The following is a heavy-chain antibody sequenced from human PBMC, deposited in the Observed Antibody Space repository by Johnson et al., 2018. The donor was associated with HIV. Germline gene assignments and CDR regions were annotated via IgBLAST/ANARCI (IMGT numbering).Heavy chain of an antibody. V-gene: IGHV3-11*04. D-gene: IGHD3-9*01. CDR1: GFTFSNAW. CDR3: ARDLPYYDILTGYIWGAFDI. J-gene: IGHJ3*02. CDR2: ISSSGSTI. Sequence: VQLVESGGGLVKPGGSLRLSCAASGFTFSNAWMSWIRQAPGKGLEWVSYISSSGSTIYYADSVKGRFTISRDNAKNSLYLQMNSLRAEDTAVYYCARDLPYYDILTGYIWGAFDIWGQGTMVTVSS.